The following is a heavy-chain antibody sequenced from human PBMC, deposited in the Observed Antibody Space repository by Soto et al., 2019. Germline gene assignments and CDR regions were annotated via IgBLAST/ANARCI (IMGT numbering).Heavy chain of an antibody. CDR1: GYSFTTYW. CDR2: IFPGDSDI. CDR3: ARQEIAGATSAFDI. Sequence: EVRLVQSGAEVKKAGESLKISCNGSGYSFTTYWIGWVRQKPGKGMEWMGIIFPGDSDIRYSPSLQGQVTISADKSITTAYLQWSSLKASDTAIYYCARQEIAGATSAFDIWGQGTVVTVSS. D-gene: IGHD1-26*01. V-gene: IGHV5-51*01. J-gene: IGHJ3*02.